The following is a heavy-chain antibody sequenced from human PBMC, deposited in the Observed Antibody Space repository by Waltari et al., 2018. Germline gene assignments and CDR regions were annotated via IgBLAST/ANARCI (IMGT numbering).Heavy chain of an antibody. D-gene: IGHD2-15*01. Sequence: QVQLQESGPGLVKPSQTLSLTCTVSGGSISSGGYYWSWIRQHPGKGLEWIGYIYYSGSTYYNPSLKSRVTISVDTSKNQFSLKLSSVTAADTAVYYCARGYCSGGSCYDYFDYWGQGTLVTVSS. CDR3: ARGYCSGGSCYDYFDY. J-gene: IGHJ4*02. CDR2: IYYSGST. CDR1: GGSISSGGYY. V-gene: IGHV4-31*03.